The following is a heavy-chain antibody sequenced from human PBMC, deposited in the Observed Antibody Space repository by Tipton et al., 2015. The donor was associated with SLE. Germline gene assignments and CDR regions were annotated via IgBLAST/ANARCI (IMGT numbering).Heavy chain of an antibody. CDR1: GFTFGSHA. Sequence: SLRLSCAASGFTFGSHAMSWVRQAPGKGLEWVSLLFSGNSGTYYADSVKGRFTISRDNSKNTLYLQMNSLRVEDAAVYYCAIRTTITTLHYMDVWGKGTSVTVSS. D-gene: IGHD4-11*01. J-gene: IGHJ6*03. CDR3: AIRTTITTLHYMDV. V-gene: IGHV3-23*03. CDR2: LFSGNSGT.